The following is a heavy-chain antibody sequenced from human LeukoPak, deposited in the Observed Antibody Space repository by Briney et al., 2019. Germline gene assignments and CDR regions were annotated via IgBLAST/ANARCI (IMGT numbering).Heavy chain of an antibody. CDR2: ISGSGGST. CDR1: GFTFSSYA. Sequence: LTGGSLRLSCAASGFTFSSYAMSWVRQAPGKGLEWVSAISGSGGSTYYADSVKGRFTISRDNSKNTLYLQMNSLRAEDTAVYYCAKVRGRWLQLRGFDYWGQGTLVTVSS. V-gene: IGHV3-23*01. J-gene: IGHJ4*02. D-gene: IGHD5-24*01. CDR3: AKVRGRWLQLRGFDY.